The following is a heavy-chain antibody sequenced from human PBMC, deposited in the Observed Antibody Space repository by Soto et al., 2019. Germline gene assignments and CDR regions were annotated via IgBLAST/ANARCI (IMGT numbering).Heavy chain of an antibody. CDR3: ARDADYGGSRGGMDA. CDR1: GGSVNNANYF. V-gene: IGHV4-31*03. CDR2: IYYSGRT. J-gene: IGHJ6*02. D-gene: IGHD4-17*01. Sequence: QVRLEESGPGLVKPSETLSLICSVSGGSVNNANYFWNWIRHHPENGLEWIGYIYYSGRTRYNPSFKTRASLSIDTSKNQFSLRLNSVTFADTAVYFCARDADYGGSRGGMDAWGRGTTVTVSS.